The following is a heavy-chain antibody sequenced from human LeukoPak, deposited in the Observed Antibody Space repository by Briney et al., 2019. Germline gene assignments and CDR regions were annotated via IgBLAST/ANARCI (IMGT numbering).Heavy chain of an antibody. J-gene: IGHJ3*02. D-gene: IGHD2-15*01. Sequence: ASVKVSCQLSGYIFSTSGISWVRQAPGQGFEWMGWVSASDGNTDYAQKLQGRVTMTTDTSTGTAYMELRSLRFEDTAVYYCARGVGSAFDIWGQGTMVTVSS. V-gene: IGHV1-18*01. CDR1: GYIFSTSG. CDR2: VSASDGNT. CDR3: ARGVGSAFDI.